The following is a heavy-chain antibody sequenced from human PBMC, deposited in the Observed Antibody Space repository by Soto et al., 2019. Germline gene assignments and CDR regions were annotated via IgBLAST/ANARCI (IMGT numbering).Heavy chain of an antibody. V-gene: IGHV4-59*08. D-gene: IGHD3-22*01. J-gene: IGHJ5*02. CDR2: IYYSGST. CDR1: GGSISSYY. CDR3: ERHLGYDSSGYYRNWFDP. Sequence: SETLSLTCTVSGGSISSYYLSWIRQTPGKGLEWIGYIYYSGSTNYNPSLKSRVTISLDTSKNQFSLKLSSVTAADTAAYYCERHLGYDSSGYYRNWFDPWGQGTLVTVSS.